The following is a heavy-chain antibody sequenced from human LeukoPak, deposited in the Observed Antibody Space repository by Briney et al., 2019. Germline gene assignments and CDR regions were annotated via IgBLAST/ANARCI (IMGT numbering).Heavy chain of an antibody. J-gene: IGHJ3*02. CDR2: IYYSGST. V-gene: IGHV4-30-4*07. CDR1: GGSISSGDYS. Sequence: SETLSLTCAVSGGSISSGDYSWSWIGQPPGKGLEWIGNIYYSGSTYYNPSLKSRVNISVDTSKNQFSLKLTSVTAADTAVYYCARDRRRHYYDSSFDAFDIWGQGTMVTVSS. D-gene: IGHD3-22*01. CDR3: ARDRRRHYYDSSFDAFDI.